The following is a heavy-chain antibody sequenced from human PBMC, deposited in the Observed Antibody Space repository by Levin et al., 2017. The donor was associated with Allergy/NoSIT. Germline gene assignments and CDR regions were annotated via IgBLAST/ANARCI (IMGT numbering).Heavy chain of an antibody. CDR2: INHSGST. J-gene: IGHJ4*02. D-gene: IGHD5-12*01. Sequence: PSETLSLTCAVYGGSFSGYYWSWIRQPPGKGLEWIGEINHSGSTNYNPSLKSRVTISVDTSKNQFSLKLSSVTAADTAVYYCARAHSGYDSGLGYWGQGTLVTVSS. CDR1: GGSFSGYY. CDR3: ARAHSGYDSGLGY. V-gene: IGHV4-34*01.